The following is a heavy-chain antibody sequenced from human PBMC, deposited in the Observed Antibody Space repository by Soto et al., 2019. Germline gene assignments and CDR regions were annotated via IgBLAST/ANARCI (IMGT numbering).Heavy chain of an antibody. CDR3: ARLIAAAGTVFDY. V-gene: IGHV5-51*01. D-gene: IGHD6-13*01. CDR2: IYPGDSDT. J-gene: IGHJ4*02. Sequence: LTISGTVSGYTFPPYWTGWFRQMPGKGLEWMGIIYPGDSDTRYSPSFQGQVTIAADKSISTAYLQWSSLKASDTAMYHCARLIAAAGTVFDYWGQGTMVTGSS. CDR1: GYTFPPYW.